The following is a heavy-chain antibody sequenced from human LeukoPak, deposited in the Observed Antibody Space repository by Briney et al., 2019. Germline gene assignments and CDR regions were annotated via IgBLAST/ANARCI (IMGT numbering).Heavy chain of an antibody. CDR3: ARDQYDTWSRRGNFDS. Sequence: GGSLRLSCAASGFTFSNFWMHWVRQAPGKGLEWVANIKLDGSEKNYVDSVKGRFTISRDNTKNSLYLQMNSLRVEDTAVFYCARDQYDTWSRRGNFDSWGQGTLVIVSS. CDR2: IKLDGSEK. V-gene: IGHV3-7*03. CDR1: GFTFSNFW. D-gene: IGHD3-3*01. J-gene: IGHJ4*02.